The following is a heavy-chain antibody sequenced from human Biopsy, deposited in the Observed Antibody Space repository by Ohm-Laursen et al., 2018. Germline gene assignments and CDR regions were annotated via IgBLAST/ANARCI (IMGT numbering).Heavy chain of an antibody. J-gene: IGHJ3*02. D-gene: IGHD1-26*01. CDR3: ARVEAGTYDALDI. V-gene: IGHV4-59*01. Sequence: TLSLTCSVSGGSMTGYEWSWIRLAPGKGLEWIGYIYYSGGTKYNPSLASRVTFSVDMSKSQFSLKLYSVTAADTAVYYCARVEAGTYDALDIWGQGTMVVVSS. CDR2: IYYSGGT. CDR1: GGSMTGYE.